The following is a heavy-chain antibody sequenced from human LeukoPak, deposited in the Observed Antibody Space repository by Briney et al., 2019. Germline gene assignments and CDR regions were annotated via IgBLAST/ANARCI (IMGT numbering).Heavy chain of an antibody. CDR1: GFTFNTYI. CDR3: ATDLRYGSNFFFQY. CDR2: MSHSGTSI. Sequence: GGSLRLSCAASGFTFNTYIMHWVRQSPGKGLEWVAVMSHSGTSIDYADSVKGRFTISRDNSKNTLYLQMNGLQTDDTAVYYCATDLRYGSNFFFQYWGLGTLVAVSS. V-gene: IGHV3-30*14. J-gene: IGHJ4*02. D-gene: IGHD5-18*01.